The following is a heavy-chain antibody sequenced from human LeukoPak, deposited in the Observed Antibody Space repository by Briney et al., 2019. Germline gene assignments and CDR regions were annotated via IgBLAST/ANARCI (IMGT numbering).Heavy chain of an antibody. Sequence: GGSLRLSCAASGFTFSSYGMNWVRQAPGKGLEWVSGISPSGGGTYYADSVKGRFTISRDDSRNTLSLQMNSLRVEDTAVYYCAQDLAWGAFDHWGQGTLVTVSS. CDR2: ISPSGGGT. CDR3: AQDLAWGAFDH. D-gene: IGHD7-27*01. V-gene: IGHV3-23*01. CDR1: GFTFSSYG. J-gene: IGHJ4*02.